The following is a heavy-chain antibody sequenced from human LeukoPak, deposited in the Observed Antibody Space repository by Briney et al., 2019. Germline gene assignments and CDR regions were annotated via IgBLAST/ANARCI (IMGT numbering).Heavy chain of an antibody. D-gene: IGHD6-13*01. CDR1: GFTFSSYS. CDR2: ISSSSSYI. Sequence: GGSLRLSCAASGFTFSSYSMNRVRQAPGKGLEWVSSISSSSSYIYYADSVKGRFTISRDNSKNTLYLQMNSLRAEDTAVYYCARDRIAAAASDAFDIWGQGTMVTVSS. J-gene: IGHJ3*02. V-gene: IGHV3-21*01. CDR3: ARDRIAAAASDAFDI.